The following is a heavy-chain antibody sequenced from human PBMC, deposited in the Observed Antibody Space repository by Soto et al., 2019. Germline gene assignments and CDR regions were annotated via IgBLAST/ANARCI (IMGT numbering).Heavy chain of an antibody. CDR3: ARRVDGSGFFDS. V-gene: IGHV4-4*02. J-gene: IGHJ4*02. Sequence: SETLSLTCAVSGGSITSSNWWSWVRQPPGKGLEWIGEIYHSGTTNYNPSLKSRVTISLDMSKNHFSLKLSSVTAADTAVYYCARRVDGSGFFDSWGQGTLVTSPQ. D-gene: IGHD6-19*01. CDR2: IYHSGTT. CDR1: GGSITSSNW.